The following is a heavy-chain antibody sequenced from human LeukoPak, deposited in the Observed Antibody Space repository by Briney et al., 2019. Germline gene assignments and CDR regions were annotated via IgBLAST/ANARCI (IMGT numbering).Heavy chain of an antibody. J-gene: IGHJ4*02. CDR1: GLNSDDSA. Sequence: GGSLRLSCVASGLNSDDSAMHWVRQAPGKGLEWVSLISADGGSTFSADSVKGRFSISRDNSKNSLYLQMNSLRSEDTAMYYCAKESGKFDYWGQGTLVAVSS. V-gene: IGHV3-43*02. CDR3: AKESGKFDY. CDR2: ISADGGST.